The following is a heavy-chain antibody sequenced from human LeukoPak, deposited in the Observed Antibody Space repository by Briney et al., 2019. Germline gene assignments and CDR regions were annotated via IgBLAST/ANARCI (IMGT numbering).Heavy chain of an antibody. CDR2: INTNTGNP. V-gene: IGHV7-4-1*02. D-gene: IGHD5-24*01. Sequence: ASVKVSCKASGYTFTSYAMNWVRQAPGQGLEWMGWINTNTGNPTYAQGFTGRFVFSLDTSVSTAYLQISSLKAEDTAVYYCARESTGEEMATITVGSHWGQGTLVTVSS. CDR3: ARESTGEEMATITVGSH. J-gene: IGHJ4*02. CDR1: GYTFTSYA.